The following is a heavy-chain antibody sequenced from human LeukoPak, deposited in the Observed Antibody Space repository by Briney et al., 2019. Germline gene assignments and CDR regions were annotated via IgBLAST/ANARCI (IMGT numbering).Heavy chain of an antibody. CDR1: GYTFTGYY. V-gene: IGHV1-2*02. D-gene: IGHD3-10*01. CDR2: INPNSGGT. CDR3: ARDLSFYGSGSYYFDY. J-gene: IGHJ4*02. Sequence: ASVKVCCKASGYTFTGYYMHWVRQAPGQGREGMGWINPNSGGTNYAQKFQGRVTMTRDTSISTAYMELSRLRSDDTAVYYCARDLSFYGSGSYYFDYWGQGTLVTVSS.